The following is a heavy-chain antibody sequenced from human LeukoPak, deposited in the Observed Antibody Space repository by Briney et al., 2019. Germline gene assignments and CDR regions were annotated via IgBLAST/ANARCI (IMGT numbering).Heavy chain of an antibody. CDR3: AKDIIYGGFRGGQTFDI. J-gene: IGHJ3*02. D-gene: IGHD3-10*01. CDR1: GFTFSSYA. V-gene: IGHV3-23*01. CDR2: ISGSGGAT. Sequence: GGSLRLSCAASGFTFSSYAMSWVRQAPGKGLEWVSAISGSGGATYYADSVKGRFTISRDNSKNTLSLQMNSLRAEDTAVYYCAKDIIYGGFRGGQTFDIWGQGTKVTVSS.